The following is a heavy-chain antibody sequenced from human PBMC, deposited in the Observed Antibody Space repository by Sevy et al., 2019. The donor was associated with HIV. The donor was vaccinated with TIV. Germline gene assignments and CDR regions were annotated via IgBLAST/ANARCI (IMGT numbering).Heavy chain of an antibody. Sequence: GGSLRLSCGASGFNIGPYTMHWVRQAPGKGLEWVTSISNDGNKKDYADSVKGRFIISRDNPKNTMYLQMNSLRPQDTAVYYTVKEGYHYDSRGHDWFDPWGQGTQVTVSS. V-gene: IGHV3-30*18. J-gene: IGHJ5*02. D-gene: IGHD3-22*01. CDR1: GFNIGPYT. CDR3: VKEGYHYDSRGHDWFDP. CDR2: ISNDGNKK.